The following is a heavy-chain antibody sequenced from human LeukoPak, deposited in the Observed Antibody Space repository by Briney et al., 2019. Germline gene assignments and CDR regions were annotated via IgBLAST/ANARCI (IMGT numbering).Heavy chain of an antibody. J-gene: IGHJ6*03. CDR3: AKAYCGGDCYAYYMDV. V-gene: IGHV3-23*01. CDR2: ISGSGGST. Sequence: GGSLRLSCAASGFTFSSYAMSWVRQAPGKGLEWVSAISGSGGSTYYADSVKGRFTISRDNSKNTLYLQMNSLRAEDTAVYYCAKAYCGGDCYAYYMDVWGKGTTVTVSS. D-gene: IGHD2-21*01. CDR1: GFTFSSYA.